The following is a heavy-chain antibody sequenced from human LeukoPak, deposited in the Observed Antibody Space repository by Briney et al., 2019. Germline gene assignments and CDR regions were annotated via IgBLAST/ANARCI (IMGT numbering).Heavy chain of an antibody. CDR2: ISSSSSYI. CDR1: GFTFSSYS. D-gene: IGHD1-7*01. CDR3: AREVGSTEIA. V-gene: IGHV3-21*01. J-gene: IGHJ5*02. Sequence: AGGSLRLSCAASGFTFSSYSMNWVRQAPGKGLEWVSSISSSSSYIYYADSVKGRFTISRDNAKNSLYLQINSLRAEDTAVYYCAREVGSTEIAWGQGTLVTVSS.